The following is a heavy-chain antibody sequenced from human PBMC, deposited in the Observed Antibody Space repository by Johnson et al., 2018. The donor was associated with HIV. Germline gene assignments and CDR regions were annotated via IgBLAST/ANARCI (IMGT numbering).Heavy chain of an antibody. CDR1: GFTFSSYA. J-gene: IGHJ3*02. V-gene: IGHV3-30*04. D-gene: IGHD3-22*01. CDR3: AIDRGYYGSSGGDAFDI. Sequence: QVQLVESGGGVVQPGRSLRLSCAASGFTFSSYAMHWVRQAPGKGLEWVEVISYDGSNKYYAESVKGRFTISRDNSKNTLYLQMNSLRAEDTAVYYCAIDRGYYGSSGGDAFDIWCQGTSVTVSS. CDR2: ISYDGSNK.